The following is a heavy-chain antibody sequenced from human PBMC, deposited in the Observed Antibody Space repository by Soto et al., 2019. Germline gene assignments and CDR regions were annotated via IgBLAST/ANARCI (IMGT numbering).Heavy chain of an antibody. CDR2: ISYDGSKI. D-gene: IGHD2-15*01. Sequence: GGSLRLSCAASGFTFSNYGMHWIRQAPGKGLEWVAVISYDGSKIYYADSVKGRFTISRDNSKDTLFLQMNSLRAEDTAVYYFAKTTGMDATFCFFDYWGQGTLVTVSS. J-gene: IGHJ4*02. V-gene: IGHV3-30*18. CDR1: GFTFSNYG. CDR3: AKTTGMDATFCFFDY.